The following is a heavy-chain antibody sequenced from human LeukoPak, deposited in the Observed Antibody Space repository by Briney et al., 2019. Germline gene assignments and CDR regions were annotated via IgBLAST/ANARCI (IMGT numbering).Heavy chain of an antibody. V-gene: IGHV3-30*18. CDR2: TSYDGSNK. CDR3: AKDLRRGASDVYYYYGMDV. J-gene: IGHJ6*02. Sequence: GGSLRLSCVASGFTFSYYSMHWVRQAPGKGLEWVAVTSYDGSNKYYADSVRGRFTISRDNSKNTLYLQMNSLRAEDTAAYYCAKDLRRGASDVYYYYGMDVWGQGTTVTVSS. CDR1: GFTFSYYS. D-gene: IGHD1-26*01.